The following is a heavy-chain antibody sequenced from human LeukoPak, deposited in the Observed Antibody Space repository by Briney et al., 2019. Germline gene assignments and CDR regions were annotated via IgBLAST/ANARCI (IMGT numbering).Heavy chain of an antibody. CDR3: ARHSPQLLWFGASNYYGMDV. D-gene: IGHD3-10*01. J-gene: IGHJ6*02. CDR2: IYYSGST. V-gene: IGHV4-61*05. CDR1: GGSISSSSYY. Sequence: PSETLSLTCTVSGGSISSSSYYWGWIRQPPGKGLEWIGYIYYSGSTNYNPSLKSRVTISVDTSKNQFSLKLSSVTAADTAVYYCARHSPQLLWFGASNYYGMDVWGQGTTVTVSS.